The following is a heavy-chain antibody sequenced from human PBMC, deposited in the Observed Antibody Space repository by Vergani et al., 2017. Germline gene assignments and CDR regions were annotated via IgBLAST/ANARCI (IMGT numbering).Heavy chain of an antibody. Sequence: EVQLLESGGGLVQPGGSLRLSCAASGFTFSSYAMSWVRQAPGKGLEWVSVIYSGGSSTYYADSVKGRFTISRDNSKNTLYLQMNSLRAEDTAVYYCARSVGYCSSTSCYISAAAFDIWGQGTMVTVSS. V-gene: IGHV3-23*03. CDR2: IYSGGSST. CDR3: ARSVGYCSSTSCYISAAAFDI. D-gene: IGHD2-2*02. CDR1: GFTFSSYA. J-gene: IGHJ3*02.